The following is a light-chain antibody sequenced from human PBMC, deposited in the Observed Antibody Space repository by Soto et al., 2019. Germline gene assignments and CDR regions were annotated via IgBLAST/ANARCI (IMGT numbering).Light chain of an antibody. Sequence: EIVMTQSPATLSVSPGERATLSCRASQSVSSNLAWYQQKPGQAPRLLIYGASNRATGIPDRFSGSGSGTHFTLTIDRLEPEDFAVYFCQQYTQSLWTFGQGTKVDIK. J-gene: IGKJ1*01. V-gene: IGKV3D-15*01. CDR3: QQYTQSLWT. CDR1: QSVSSN. CDR2: GAS.